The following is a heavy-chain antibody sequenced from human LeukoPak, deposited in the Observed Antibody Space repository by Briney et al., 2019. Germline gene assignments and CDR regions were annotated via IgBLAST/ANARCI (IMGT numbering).Heavy chain of an antibody. CDR1: GFTFSSYA. J-gene: IGHJ4*02. Sequence: GGSLRLSCAASGFTFSSYAMSWVRQAPGKGLEWVSGISGSGGRSSYADSVKGRFTISRDFSKNTLYLQMNSLRAEDTAVYYCAKDPVLGALATYYFGYWGQGTLVTVSS. CDR3: AKDPVLGALATYYFGY. V-gene: IGHV3-23*01. CDR2: ISGSGGRS. D-gene: IGHD1-26*01.